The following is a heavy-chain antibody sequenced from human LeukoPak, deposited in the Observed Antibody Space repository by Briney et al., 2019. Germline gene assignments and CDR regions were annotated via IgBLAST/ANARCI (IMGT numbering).Heavy chain of an antibody. Sequence: ASVKVSCKVSGYTLTELSMHWVRQAPGKGLEWMGGFDPEDGETIYALKFQGRVTMTEDTSTDTAYMELSSLRSEDTAVYYCATVGGATDTPFAYWGQGTLVTVSS. CDR2: FDPEDGET. J-gene: IGHJ4*02. CDR1: GYTLTELS. V-gene: IGHV1-24*01. D-gene: IGHD1-26*01. CDR3: ATVGGATDTPFAY.